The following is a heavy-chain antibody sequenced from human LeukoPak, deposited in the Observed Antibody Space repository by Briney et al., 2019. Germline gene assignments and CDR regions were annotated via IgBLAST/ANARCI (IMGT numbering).Heavy chain of an antibody. Sequence: SGKVSCKASGGTFSSYAISWVRQAPGQGLEWMGGIIPIFGTANYAQKFQGRVTITADESTSTAYMELSSLRSEDTAVYYCARIPPEGPYYYYYGMDVWGKGTTVTVSS. D-gene: IGHD1-14*01. V-gene: IGHV1-69*13. CDR1: GGTFSSYA. CDR3: ARIPPEGPYYYYYGMDV. CDR2: IIPIFGTA. J-gene: IGHJ6*04.